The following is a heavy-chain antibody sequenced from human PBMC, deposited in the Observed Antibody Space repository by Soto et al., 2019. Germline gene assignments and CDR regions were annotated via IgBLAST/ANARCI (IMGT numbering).Heavy chain of an antibody. CDR3: AREERKGIISWFDP. D-gene: IGHD2-21*01. Sequence: SETLSLTCTVSGGSVSGVDYFWSWIRQSPGKGLEWIGYIYYTGITHLNPSLKSRLTMAVDTSTNEFSLKLTSVSAADTAVYFCAREERKGIISWFDPRGQGTPVTVSS. J-gene: IGHJ5*02. CDR1: GGSVSGVDYF. V-gene: IGHV4-30-4*01. CDR2: IYYTGIT.